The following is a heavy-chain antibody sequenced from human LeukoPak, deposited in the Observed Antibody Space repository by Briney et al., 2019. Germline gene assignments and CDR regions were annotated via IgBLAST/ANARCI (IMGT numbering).Heavy chain of an antibody. CDR2: IYYSGST. CDR1: GDSISSGDYY. J-gene: IGHJ4*02. V-gene: IGHV4-30-4*08. CDR3: ARGSMPDY. Sequence: SETLSLTCTVSGDSISSGDYYWGWIRQPPGKGLEWIGYIYYSGSTYYNPSLKSRVTISVDTSKNQFSLKLNSVTAADTAVYFCARGSMPDYWGQGTLVTVSS. D-gene: IGHD2/OR15-2a*01.